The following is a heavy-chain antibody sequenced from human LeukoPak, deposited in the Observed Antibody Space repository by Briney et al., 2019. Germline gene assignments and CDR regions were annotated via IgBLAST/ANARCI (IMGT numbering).Heavy chain of an antibody. J-gene: IGHJ5*02. CDR2: IYSGGST. V-gene: IGHV3-53*01. CDR1: GFTVSSNY. CDR3: AKDWNLGYWFDP. Sequence: GGSLRLSCAASGFTVSSNYMSWVRQAPGKGLEWVSVIYSGGSTYYADSVKGRFTISRDNSKNTLYLQMNSLRAEDTAVYYCAKDWNLGYWFDPWGQGTLVTVSS. D-gene: IGHD1-1*01.